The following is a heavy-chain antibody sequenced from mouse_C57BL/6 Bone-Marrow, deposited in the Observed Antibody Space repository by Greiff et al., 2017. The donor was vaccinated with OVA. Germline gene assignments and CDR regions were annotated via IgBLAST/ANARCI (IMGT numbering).Heavy chain of an antibody. V-gene: IGHV1-7*01. D-gene: IGHD2-4*01. J-gene: IGHJ3*01. Sequence: QVHVKQSGAELAKPGASVKLSCKASGYTFTSYWMHWVKQRSGQGLEWIGYINPSSGYTKYNQKFKDKATLTADKSSSTAYMQLSSLTYEDSAVYYCASPSYDYPWFAYWGQGTLVTVSA. CDR2: INPSSGYT. CDR3: ASPSYDYPWFAY. CDR1: GYTFTSYW.